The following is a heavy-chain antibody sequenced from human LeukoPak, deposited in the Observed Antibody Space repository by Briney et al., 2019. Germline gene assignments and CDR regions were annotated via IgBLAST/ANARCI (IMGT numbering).Heavy chain of an antibody. CDR3: ASNSGSYWGGYYFDY. CDR1: GFTFSSYG. V-gene: IGHV3-33*01. Sequence: PGGSLRLSCAASGFTFSSYGMHWVRQAPGKGLEWVAVIWYDGSNKYYADSVKGRFTISRDNSKNTLYLQMNSLRAEDTAVYYCASNSGSYWGGYYFDYWGQGTLVTVSS. CDR2: IWYDGSNK. J-gene: IGHJ4*02. D-gene: IGHD1-26*01.